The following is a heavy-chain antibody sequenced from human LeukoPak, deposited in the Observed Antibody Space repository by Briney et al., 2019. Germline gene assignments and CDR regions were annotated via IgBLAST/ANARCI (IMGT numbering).Heavy chain of an antibody. CDR2: IWYDGSNK. D-gene: IGHD6-19*01. V-gene: IGHV3-33*01. Sequence: GRSLRLSCAASGSTFSSYGMHWVRQAPGKGLEWVAVIWYDGSNKYYAGSVKGRFTISRDNSKNTLYLQMNSLRAEDTAVYYCARASYSSGWYYFDYWGQGTLVTVSS. CDR1: GSTFSSYG. CDR3: ARASYSSGWYYFDY. J-gene: IGHJ4*02.